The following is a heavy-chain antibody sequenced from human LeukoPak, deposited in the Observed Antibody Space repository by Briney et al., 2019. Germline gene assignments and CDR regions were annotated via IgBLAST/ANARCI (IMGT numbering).Heavy chain of an antibody. CDR1: GGSISSYY. Sequence: PSETLSLTCTVSGGSISSYYWSWIRQPPGKGLEWIGYIYYSGSTNYNPSLKSRVIISVDKSKNQFSLKLSSVTAADTAVYYCARGDLDILTGYPSRGGDVWGQGTTVTVSS. J-gene: IGHJ6*02. CDR2: IYYSGST. CDR3: ARGDLDILTGYPSRGGDV. V-gene: IGHV4-59*01. D-gene: IGHD3-9*01.